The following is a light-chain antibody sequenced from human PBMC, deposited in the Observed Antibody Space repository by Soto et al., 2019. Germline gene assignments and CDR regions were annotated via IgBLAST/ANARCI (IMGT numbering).Light chain of an antibody. CDR2: GNN. CDR1: SSNIGNNY. J-gene: IGLJ2*01. Sequence: QSVLTQPPSVSAAPGQKGTISCSGISSNIGNNYVSWYQQLPGAAPKRLIYGNNKRPSGIPDRFSGSKSGTSATLGITGLQTGDEADYYCGTWDSSLSTEVFGGGTQLTVL. V-gene: IGLV1-51*01. CDR3: GTWDSSLSTEV.